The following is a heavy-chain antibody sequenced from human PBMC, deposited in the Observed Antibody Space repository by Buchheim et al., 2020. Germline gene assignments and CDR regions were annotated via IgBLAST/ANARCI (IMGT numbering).Heavy chain of an antibody. Sequence: QLQLQESGPGLVKPSETLSLTCTVSGGSISSSSYYWGWIRQPPGKGLEWIGSIYYSGSTYYNPSLKSRVTISVDTSKNQFSLKLSSVTAADTAVYYCASPNVDYYDSSGLMDGYYFDYWGQGTL. V-gene: IGHV4-39*01. D-gene: IGHD3-22*01. CDR3: ASPNVDYYDSSGLMDGYYFDY. J-gene: IGHJ4*02. CDR2: IYYSGST. CDR1: GGSISSSSYY.